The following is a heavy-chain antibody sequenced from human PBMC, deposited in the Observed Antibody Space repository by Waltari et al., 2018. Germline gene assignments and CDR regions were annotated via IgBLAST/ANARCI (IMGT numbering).Heavy chain of an antibody. V-gene: IGHV3-66*02. Sequence: EVQLVESGGGLVQPGGSLRLSCAASGFTVSSNYMSWVRQAPGKGLEWGSVIYSGGSTYYADAVKGRFTISRDNAKNTLYLQMNSLRAEDTAVYYCASELTGENDAFDIWGQVTMVTVSS. J-gene: IGHJ3*02. CDR1: GFTVSSNY. CDR2: IYSGGST. D-gene: IGHD7-27*01. CDR3: ASELTGENDAFDI.